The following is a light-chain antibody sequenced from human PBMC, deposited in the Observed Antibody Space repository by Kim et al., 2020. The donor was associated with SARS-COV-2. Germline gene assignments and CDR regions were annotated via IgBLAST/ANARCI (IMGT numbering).Light chain of an antibody. CDR3: QQSYSTPYT. Sequence: SASVGDRVTLTCRASQSISSYLNWYQQKPGTAPKLLIYAASSLQSGVPSRFSGSGSGTDFTLTISSLQPEDFATYYCQQSYSTPYTFGQGTKLEI. CDR2: AAS. V-gene: IGKV1-39*01. CDR1: QSISSY. J-gene: IGKJ2*01.